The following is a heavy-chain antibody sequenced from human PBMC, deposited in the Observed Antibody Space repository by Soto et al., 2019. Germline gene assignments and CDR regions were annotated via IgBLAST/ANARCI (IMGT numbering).Heavy chain of an antibody. D-gene: IGHD4-17*01. Sequence: QVQLVQSVAEVKKPGSSVKVSCKASGGTFSSYAISWVRQAPGQGLEWMGGIIPIFGTANYAQKFQGIGTITADASMSAVYMGLSGVRSEDTAVYFCARAMFLGDYAEGWFDPWGQGTLVTVSS. CDR1: GGTFSSYA. CDR2: IIPIFGTA. J-gene: IGHJ5*02. V-gene: IGHV1-69*01. CDR3: ARAMFLGDYAEGWFDP.